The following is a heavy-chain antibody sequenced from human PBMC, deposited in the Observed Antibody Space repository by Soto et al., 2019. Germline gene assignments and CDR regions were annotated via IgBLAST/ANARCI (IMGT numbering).Heavy chain of an antibody. D-gene: IGHD3-16*01. J-gene: IGHJ4*02. CDR1: GASVRSGSYY. CDR2: IYFNGST. Sequence: VHLQESGPGLVKPSETLSLTCAVSGASVRSGSYYWSWLRQPPGKGLLWIGYIYFNGSTNYNPSLESLVTISFDTSQNHFSLDLTSVTTADTAVYYCARVSLGKWLAPFDYWGQGTLVSVSS. V-gene: IGHV4-61*03. CDR3: ARVSLGKWLAPFDY.